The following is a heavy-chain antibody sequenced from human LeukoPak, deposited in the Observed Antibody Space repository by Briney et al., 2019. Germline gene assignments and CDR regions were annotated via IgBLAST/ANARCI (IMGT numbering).Heavy chain of an antibody. Sequence: GGSLRLSCAASGFTFDDYAMHWVRQAPGKGLEWVSGISWNSGSIGYADSVKGRFTISRDNAKNSLYLQMNSLRAEDTALYYCVKAQGVDYNGFGADGMDVWDQGTTVTVSS. CDR1: GFTFDDYA. D-gene: IGHD4-11*01. CDR2: ISWNSGSI. J-gene: IGHJ6*02. CDR3: VKAQGVDYNGFGADGMDV. V-gene: IGHV3-9*01.